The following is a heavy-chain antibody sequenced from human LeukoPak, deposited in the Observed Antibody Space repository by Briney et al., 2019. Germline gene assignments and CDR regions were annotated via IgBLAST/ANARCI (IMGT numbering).Heavy chain of an antibody. J-gene: IGHJ3*02. CDR1: GFTVSSNY. CDR2: IYSGGRT. CDR3: ARGIAVAGTGDAFDI. V-gene: IGHV3-53*01. Sequence: GGSLRLSCAASGFTVSSNYMSWIRQAPGKGLEWVSVIYSGGRTDYADSVKGRFTISRDSSKNTVFLQMNSLRAEDTAVYYCARGIAVAGTGDAFDIWGQGTMVTVSS. D-gene: IGHD6-19*01.